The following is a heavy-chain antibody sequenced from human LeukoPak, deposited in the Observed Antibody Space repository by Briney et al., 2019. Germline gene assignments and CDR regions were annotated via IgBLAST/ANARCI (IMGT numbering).Heavy chain of an antibody. CDR2: ISDSGGST. J-gene: IGHJ4*02. D-gene: IGHD2-2*01. V-gene: IGHV3-23*01. CDR1: GFTFSSYA. CDR3: ARDRVYCSSTSCYPYYFDY. Sequence: GGSLRLSCAASGFTFSSYAMSWVRQAPGKGLEWVSAISDSGGSTYYADSVKGRFTISRDNSKNTLYLQMNSLRAEDTAVYYCARDRVYCSSTSCYPYYFDYWGQGTLVTVSS.